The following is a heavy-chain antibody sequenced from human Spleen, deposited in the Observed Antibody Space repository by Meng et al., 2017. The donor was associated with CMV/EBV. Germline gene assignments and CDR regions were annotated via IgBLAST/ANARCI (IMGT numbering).Heavy chain of an antibody. D-gene: IGHD4-23*01. CDR1: GYSFTAYY. Sequence: SGYSFTAYYMHWVRQAPGQVFEWMGWINPNSGATNYAQRFQGRVTMTRDTSINIAYMELSSLRSDDTAVYYCARVVSGGNWADGMDVWGQGTTVTVSS. J-gene: IGHJ6*02. V-gene: IGHV1-2*02. CDR3: ARVVSGGNWADGMDV. CDR2: INPNSGAT.